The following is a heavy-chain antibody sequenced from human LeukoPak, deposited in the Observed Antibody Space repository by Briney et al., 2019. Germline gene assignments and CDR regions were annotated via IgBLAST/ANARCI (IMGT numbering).Heavy chain of an antibody. Sequence: GGSLRLSCAASGFTFSSYGMHWVRQAPGKGLEWVAVIWYGGSNKYYADSVKGRFTISRDNSKNTLYLQMNSPRAEDTAVYYCAKEGYSSSFDYWGQGTLVTVSS. CDR1: GFTFSSYG. CDR3: AKEGYSSSFDY. CDR2: IWYGGSNK. V-gene: IGHV3-30*02. J-gene: IGHJ4*02. D-gene: IGHD4-11*01.